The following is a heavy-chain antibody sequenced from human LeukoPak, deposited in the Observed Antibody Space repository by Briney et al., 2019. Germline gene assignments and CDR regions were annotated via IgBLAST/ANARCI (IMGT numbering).Heavy chain of an antibody. V-gene: IGHV3-11*01. J-gene: IGHJ5*02. Sequence: PGGSLRLSCAASGFTFSDYYMSWIRQAPGKGLEWVSYISSSGSTIYYADSVKGRFTISRDNAKNSLYLQMNSLRAEDTAVYYCAREVVQDYYDSSGYYYWSRGWFDPWGQGTLVTVFS. CDR2: ISSSGSTI. CDR3: AREVVQDYYDSSGYYYWSRGWFDP. D-gene: IGHD3-22*01. CDR1: GFTFSDYY.